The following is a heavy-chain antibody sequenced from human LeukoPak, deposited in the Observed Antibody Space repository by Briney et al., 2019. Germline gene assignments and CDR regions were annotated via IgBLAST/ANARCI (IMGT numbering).Heavy chain of an antibody. J-gene: IGHJ6*02. D-gene: IGHD3-22*01. Sequence: PSETLSPSPTVSGGSISSYYWSWIRQPPGKGLEWIGYIYYSGSTNYNPSLKSRVTISVDTSKNQFSLKLSSVTAADTAVYYCARGEMYYYDSSGFIRPYYYGMDVWGQGTTVTVSS. CDR1: GGSISSYY. CDR3: ARGEMYYYDSSGFIRPYYYGMDV. CDR2: IYYSGST. V-gene: IGHV4-59*08.